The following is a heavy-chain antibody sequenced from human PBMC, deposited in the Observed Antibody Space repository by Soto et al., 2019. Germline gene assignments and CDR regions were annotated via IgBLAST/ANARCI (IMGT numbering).Heavy chain of an antibody. J-gene: IGHJ6*02. Sequence: SETLSLTCSVSGGSISSSSYFWGWIRQPPGKGLEWIGSIYYSGYTYYNPSLKSRVTISVDTSKNQFSLKLSSVTAADTAVYYCARHNGPLYVGYYYDMDVWGQGTTVTVSS. CDR1: GGSISSSSYF. D-gene: IGHD3-16*01. CDR3: ARHNGPLYVGYYYDMDV. V-gene: IGHV4-39*01. CDR2: IYYSGYT.